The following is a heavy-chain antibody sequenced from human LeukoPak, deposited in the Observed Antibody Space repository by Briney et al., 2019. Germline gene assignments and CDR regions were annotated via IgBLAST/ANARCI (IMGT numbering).Heavy chain of an antibody. CDR1: GFTFSSYW. Sequence: GGSLRLSCAASGFTFSSYWMHWVRQAPGKGLVWVSRINSDGSSTSYADSVKGRFTISRDNAKNTLYLQMNSLRAEDTAVYYCARVGSRYCSSTSCYLNYWGQGTLVTVSS. CDR2: INSDGSST. J-gene: IGHJ4*02. V-gene: IGHV3-74*01. D-gene: IGHD2-2*01. CDR3: ARVGSRYCSSTSCYLNY.